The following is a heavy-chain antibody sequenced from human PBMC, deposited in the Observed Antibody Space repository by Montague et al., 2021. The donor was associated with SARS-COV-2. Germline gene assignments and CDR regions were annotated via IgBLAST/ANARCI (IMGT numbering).Heavy chain of an antibody. Sequence: SLRLSCAATGFTSRTYAMTWVRQAPEKGLEWVSSISGTGGSTYYADSVEGRFSISRDKSKNTLYLQMNSLRAEDTAIYYCAADAKFSVATIPGYWGQGTLVTVSS. CDR3: AADAKFSVATIPGY. V-gene: IGHV3-23*01. D-gene: IGHD5-12*01. J-gene: IGHJ4*02. CDR2: ISGTGGST. CDR1: GFTSRTYA.